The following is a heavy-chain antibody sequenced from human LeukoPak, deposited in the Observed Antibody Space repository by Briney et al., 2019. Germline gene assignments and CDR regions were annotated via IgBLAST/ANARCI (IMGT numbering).Heavy chain of an antibody. CDR3: ARGVYIAAAQYGY. J-gene: IGHJ4*02. V-gene: IGHV4-4*07. Sequence: AETLSLTCTVSGGSISSYYWSWTRQPAGKGLEWIGRIYTSGSTNYNPSLKNRVTMSVDTSKNQFSLKLSSVTAADTAVYYCARGVYIAAAQYGYWGQGTLVTVSS. D-gene: IGHD6-13*01. CDR1: GGSISSYY. CDR2: IYTSGST.